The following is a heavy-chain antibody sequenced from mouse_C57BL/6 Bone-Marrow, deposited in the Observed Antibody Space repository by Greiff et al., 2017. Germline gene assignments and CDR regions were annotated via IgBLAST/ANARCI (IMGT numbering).Heavy chain of an antibody. V-gene: IGHV1-19*01. CDR1: GYTFTDYY. CDR2: INPYNGGT. CDR3: ARYYYYGSSYWYFDV. Sequence: EVQLQQSGPVLVKPGASVKMSCKASGYTFTDYYMNWVKQSHGKSLEWIGVINPYNGGTSYNQKFKGKATLTVDKSSSTANMELNSLTSEDSAVYYGARYYYYGSSYWYFDVWGTGTTVTVSS. D-gene: IGHD1-1*01. J-gene: IGHJ1*03.